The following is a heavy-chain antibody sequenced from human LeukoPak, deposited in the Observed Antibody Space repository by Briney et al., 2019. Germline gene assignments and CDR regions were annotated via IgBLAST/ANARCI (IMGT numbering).Heavy chain of an antibody. CDR3: AKDTRRYSYGTDAFDI. Sequence: GGSLRLSCAASGFTFDDYAMHWVRQAPGKGLEWVSGISWNSGSIGYADSVKGRFTISRDNAKNSLYLQMNSLRAEDTALYYCAKDTRRYSYGTDAFDIWGQGTMVTASS. D-gene: IGHD5-18*01. CDR1: GFTFDDYA. CDR2: ISWNSGSI. J-gene: IGHJ3*02. V-gene: IGHV3-9*01.